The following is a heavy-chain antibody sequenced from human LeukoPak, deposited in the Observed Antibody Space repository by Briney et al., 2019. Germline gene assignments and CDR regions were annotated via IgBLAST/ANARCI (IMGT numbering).Heavy chain of an antibody. Sequence: GGSLRLSCAASGFTCSSYAMHWVRQAPGKGLEGVAVIWYDGTTKYYADSVKGRFTISSDNSKNSVYLQMNSLRAEDTAVYYCARGDYYYDNSGYYDRYYFDYWGQGTLVTVSS. D-gene: IGHD3-22*01. CDR2: IWYDGTTK. CDR1: GFTCSSYA. V-gene: IGHV3-33*01. J-gene: IGHJ4*02. CDR3: ARGDYYYDNSGYYDRYYFDY.